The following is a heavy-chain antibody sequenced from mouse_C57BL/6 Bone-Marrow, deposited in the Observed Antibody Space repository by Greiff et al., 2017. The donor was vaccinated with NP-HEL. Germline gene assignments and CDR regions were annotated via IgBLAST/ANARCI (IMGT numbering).Heavy chain of an antibody. Sequence: EVKVEESGGGLVKPGGSLKLSCAASGFTFSSYAMSWVRQTPEKRLEWVATISDGGSYTYYPDNVKGRFTISRDNAKNNQYLQMSHLKSEDTAMYYCAGDGYDYDDYFDYWGQGTTLTVSS. D-gene: IGHD2-4*01. CDR2: ISDGGSYT. CDR3: AGDGYDYDDYFDY. J-gene: IGHJ2*01. CDR1: GFTFSSYA. V-gene: IGHV5-4*01.